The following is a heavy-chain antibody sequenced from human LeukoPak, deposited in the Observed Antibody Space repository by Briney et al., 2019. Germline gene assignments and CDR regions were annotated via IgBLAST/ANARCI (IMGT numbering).Heavy chain of an antibody. CDR1: GYTFTSYY. D-gene: IGHD2-21*02. V-gene: IGHV1-69*04. CDR2: IIPILGIA. CDR3: ARDVDCGGDCLEYFQH. Sequence: ASVKVSCKASGYTFTSYYMHWVRQAPGQGLEWMGRIIPILGIANYAQKFQGRVTITADKSTSTAYMELSSLRSEDTAVYYCARDVDCGGDCLEYFQHWGQGTLVTVSS. J-gene: IGHJ1*01.